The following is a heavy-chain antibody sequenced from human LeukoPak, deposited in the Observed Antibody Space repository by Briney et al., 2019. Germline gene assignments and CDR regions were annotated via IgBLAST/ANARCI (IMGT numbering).Heavy chain of an antibody. CDR1: GFSFSQHS. V-gene: IGHV3-21*01. CDR3: VTGDNPDYTWENHRLDAFDI. D-gene: IGHD3-16*01. Sequence: GGSLRLSCEASGFSFSQHSMGWVRLAPGKGLEWVSSITGGGTFTFYADSVKGRFTVSRDNANNLLFLQLHSLRADDTAIYYCVTGDNPDYTWENHRLDAFDIWGQGTVVTVSS. CDR2: ITGGGTFT. J-gene: IGHJ3*02.